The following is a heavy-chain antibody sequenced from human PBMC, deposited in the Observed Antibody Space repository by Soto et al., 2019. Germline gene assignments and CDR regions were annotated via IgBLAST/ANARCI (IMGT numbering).Heavy chain of an antibody. CDR1: GYTFTSYY. J-gene: IGHJ4*02. Sequence: ASVKVSCKASGYTFTSYYMHWVRQAPGQGLEWMGIINPSGGSTSYAQKFQGRVTMTRNTSISTAYMELSSLRSEDTAVYYCAREKVGYFDYWGQGTLVTVSS. CDR3: AREKVGYFDY. CDR2: INPSGGST. V-gene: IGHV1-46*01.